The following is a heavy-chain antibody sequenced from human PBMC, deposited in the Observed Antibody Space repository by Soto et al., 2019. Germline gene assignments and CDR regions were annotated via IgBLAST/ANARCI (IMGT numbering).Heavy chain of an antibody. D-gene: IGHD3-22*01. Sequence: GGSLRLSCAASGFTVSSNYMSWVRQAPGKGLEWVSVIYTGGNTYYADSVKGRFTISRDNPKNTLYLQMNSLRAEDTAVYYCARDKGGDSTAYSDYWGQGTLVTVS. J-gene: IGHJ4*02. CDR2: IYTGGNT. CDR3: ARDKGGDSTAYSDY. V-gene: IGHV3-53*01. CDR1: GFTVSSNY.